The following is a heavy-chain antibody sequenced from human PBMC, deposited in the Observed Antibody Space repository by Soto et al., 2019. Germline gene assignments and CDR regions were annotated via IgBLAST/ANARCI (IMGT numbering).Heavy chain of an antibody. J-gene: IGHJ4*02. CDR1: GYTFSNYW. CDR2: IYPGDSDT. CDR3: ARGVYYGSGSLEPPDY. Sequence: PRESLKISCQASGYTFSNYWIGWVRQLPEKGLEWMGVIYPGDSDTRYSPSFQGQVTISADKSTNTVHLQWSSLKASDTSVYYCARGVYYGSGSLEPPDYWGQGTLVTVS. D-gene: IGHD3-10*01. V-gene: IGHV5-51*01.